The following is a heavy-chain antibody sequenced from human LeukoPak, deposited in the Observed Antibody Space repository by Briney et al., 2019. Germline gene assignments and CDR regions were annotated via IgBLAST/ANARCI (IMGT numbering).Heavy chain of an antibody. J-gene: IGHJ4*01. D-gene: IGHD3-22*01. CDR1: GFTFSSYS. CDR2: ISSSSYI. V-gene: IGHV3-21*01. Sequence: PGGSLRLSCAASGFTFSSYSMNWVRQAPGKGLEWVSSISSSSYIYYADSVKGRFTISRDNAKNSLYLQMNSLSAEDTAVYYCARDLGVYYDSSGYDSGDGTLVAVSS. CDR3: ARDLGVYYDSSGYD.